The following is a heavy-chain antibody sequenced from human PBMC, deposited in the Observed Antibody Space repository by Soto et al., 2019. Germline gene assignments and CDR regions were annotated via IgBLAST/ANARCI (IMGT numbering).Heavy chain of an antibody. J-gene: IGHJ5*02. D-gene: IGHD2-15*01. Sequence: GGSLRLSCAASGFTVSSNYMSWVRQAPGKGLEWVSIIYSGGSTYYADSVKGRFTISRDNSMNSLYLQMNSLRAEDTAVYYCARDGCSGSNCLNWFDPWGQGTLVTAPQ. CDR3: ARDGCSGSNCLNWFDP. CDR1: GFTVSSNY. CDR2: IYSGGST. V-gene: IGHV3-66*01.